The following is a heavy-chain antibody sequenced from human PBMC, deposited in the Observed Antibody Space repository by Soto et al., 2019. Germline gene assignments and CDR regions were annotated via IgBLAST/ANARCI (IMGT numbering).Heavy chain of an antibody. CDR1: GFIFSDYA. J-gene: IGHJ4*02. V-gene: IGHV3-23*01. D-gene: IGHD5-12*01. CDR3: AKGVEGYVVSSFDS. CDR2: ITSSGSST. Sequence: EVQLLESGGGGVQPGGSLRLSCAASGFIFSDYAMTWVRQTPGKGLEWVSAITSSGSSTYFADSLKGRITISRDNSKNTMSLQMDSLRLEDTAIDYCAKGVEGYVVSSFDSWGQGALVTVSS.